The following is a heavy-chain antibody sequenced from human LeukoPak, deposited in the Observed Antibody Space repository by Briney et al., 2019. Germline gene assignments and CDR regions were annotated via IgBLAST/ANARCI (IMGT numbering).Heavy chain of an antibody. V-gene: IGHV5-51*01. J-gene: IGHJ4*02. CDR2: IYLGDSDT. Sequence: GESLKISCKGSGYSFTSYWISWVRQMPGKGLEWMGIIYLGDSDTRYSPSFQGQVTISADKSINTVYLQWSSLKASDTAMYYCARHSRGAGDGFDYWGQGTLVTVSS. CDR3: ARHSRGAGDGFDY. CDR1: GYSFTSYW. D-gene: IGHD2-21*02.